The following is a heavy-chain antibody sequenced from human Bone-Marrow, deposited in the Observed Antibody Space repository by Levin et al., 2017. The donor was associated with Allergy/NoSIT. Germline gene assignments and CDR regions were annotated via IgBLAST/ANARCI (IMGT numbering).Heavy chain of an antibody. CDR2: IHPGDSDI. CDR1: GYSFTNCW. Sequence: GESLKISCKGSGYSFTNCWIGWVRQMPGKGLEWMGIIHPGDSDIRYSPSFQGQVTISADQSISTAYLQWRSLEASDTAMYYCARKIPASTTGFDYWGQGTLVTVSS. V-gene: IGHV5-51*01. CDR3: ARKIPASTTGFDY. D-gene: IGHD6-25*01. J-gene: IGHJ4*02.